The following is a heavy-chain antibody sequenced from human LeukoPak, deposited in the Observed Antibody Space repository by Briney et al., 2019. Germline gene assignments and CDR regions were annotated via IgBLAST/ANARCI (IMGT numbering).Heavy chain of an antibody. CDR2: MYHNGST. J-gene: IGHJ4*02. CDR3: ASLHYDSSGYYYVEDY. CDR1: GGSISSYSYY. V-gene: IGHV4-39*01. D-gene: IGHD3-22*01. Sequence: SETLSLTCTVSGGSISSYSYYWGWIRQPPGKGLEWIGSMYHNGSTYYNPSLKSRVTISVDTSKNQFSLKLSSVTAADTAVYYCASLHYDSSGYYYVEDYWGQGTLVTVSS.